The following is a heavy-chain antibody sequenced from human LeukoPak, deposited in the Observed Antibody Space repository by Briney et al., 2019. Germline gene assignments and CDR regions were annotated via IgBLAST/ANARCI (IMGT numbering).Heavy chain of an antibody. CDR2: IYPDDSDT. J-gene: IGHJ4*02. CDR3: ARYGKQYYYDSSGYHFDY. V-gene: IGHV5-51*01. CDR1: GYRFTSYW. D-gene: IGHD3-22*01. Sequence: GESLKISCKSSGYRFTSYWIVWVRQMPGKGLEWMGIIYPDDSDTRYSPSFQGQVTISADKSISTAYLQWSGLKASDIAMYYCARYGKQYYYDSSGYHFDYWGQGTLVTVSS.